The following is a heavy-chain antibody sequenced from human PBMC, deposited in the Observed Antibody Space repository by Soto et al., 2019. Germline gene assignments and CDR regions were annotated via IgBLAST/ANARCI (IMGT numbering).Heavy chain of an antibody. CDR2: INHSGST. D-gene: IGHD2-8*01. V-gene: IGHV4-34*01. J-gene: IGHJ6*03. CDR3: ARIMGFGYMDV. CDR1: GGSFSGYY. Sequence: PSETLSLTCAVYGGSFSGYYWSWIRQPPGKGLEWIGEINHSGSTNYNPSLKSRVTISVDTSKNQFSLKLSSVTAADTAVYYCARIMGFGYMDVWGKGTTVTVSS.